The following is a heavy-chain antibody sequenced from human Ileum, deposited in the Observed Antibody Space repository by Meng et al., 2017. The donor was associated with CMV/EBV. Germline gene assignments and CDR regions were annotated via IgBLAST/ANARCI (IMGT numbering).Heavy chain of an antibody. CDR3: ARWYGGGDIVVVPAAVGYYYGKDV. CDR1: GGTFITDA. Sequence: SVKVSCKASGGTFITDAISWVRQAPGQGLEWLGGSIPILGIANYAQEFQGRVTITADKSTSTAYMELRSLRSEDTAVYYCARWYGGGDIVVVPAAVGYYYGKDVWGQGTTVTVSS. V-gene: IGHV1-69*10. J-gene: IGHJ6*02. CDR2: SIPILGIA. D-gene: IGHD2-2*01.